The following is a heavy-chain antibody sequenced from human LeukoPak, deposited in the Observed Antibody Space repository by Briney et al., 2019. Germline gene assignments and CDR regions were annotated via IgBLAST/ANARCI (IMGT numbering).Heavy chain of an antibody. CDR2: ISSSSSTI. V-gene: IGHV3-48*01. D-gene: IGHD3-9*01. J-gene: IGHJ4*02. CDR3: ARGSTHYDVLTGYHYYFDY. CDR1: GFTFSSYR. Sequence: GGSLRLSCAASGFTFSSYRMNWVRQAPGKGLEWVSYISSSSSTIYYADSVKGRFTISRDNAKNSLYLQMNSLRAEDTALYYCARGSTHYDVLTGYHYYFDYWGQGTLVTVSS.